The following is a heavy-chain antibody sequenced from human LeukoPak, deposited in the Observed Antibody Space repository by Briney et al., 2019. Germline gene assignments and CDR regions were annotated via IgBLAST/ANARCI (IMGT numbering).Heavy chain of an antibody. Sequence: ASVKVSCKASGYTFTGYYMHWVRQAPGQGLEWMGLINPNSGGTNYAQKFQGRVTMTRDTSISTAYMELSRLRSDDTAVYYCARLLLWLGEAYYFDYWGQGTLVTV. J-gene: IGHJ4*02. CDR3: ARLLLWLGEAYYFDY. CDR1: GYTFTGYY. D-gene: IGHD3-10*01. CDR2: INPNSGGT. V-gene: IGHV1-2*02.